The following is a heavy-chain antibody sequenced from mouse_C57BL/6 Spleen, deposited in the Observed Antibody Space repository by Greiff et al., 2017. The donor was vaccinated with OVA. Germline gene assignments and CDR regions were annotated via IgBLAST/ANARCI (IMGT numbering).Heavy chain of an antibody. D-gene: IGHD6-1*01. CDR2: IDPETGGT. V-gene: IGHV1-15*01. CDR1: GYTFTDYE. CDR3: TRQPACSPWCAY. J-gene: IGHJ3*01. Sequence: SGAELVRPGASVTLSCKASGYTFTDYEMHWVKQTPVHGLEWIGAIDPETGGTAYNQKFKGKAILTADKSSSTAYRVLRSLTAEYSAVNYCTRQPACSPWCAYWGQGTLVTVSA.